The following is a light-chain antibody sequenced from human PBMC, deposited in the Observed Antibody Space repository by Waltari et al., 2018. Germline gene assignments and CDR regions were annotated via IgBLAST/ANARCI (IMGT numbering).Light chain of an antibody. CDR2: ADT. V-gene: IGLV6-57*04. J-gene: IGLJ2*01. CDR1: SGSISSNY. Sequence: NFMLTQPHSVSESPGKTVTISCTRSSGSISSNYVQWYQQRPGSAPTTVIYADTQRPSGVPDRFSGSIDSSTNSASLTISGLKTEDEADYYCQSYDSNNPVVFGGGTKLTVL. CDR3: QSYDSNNPVV.